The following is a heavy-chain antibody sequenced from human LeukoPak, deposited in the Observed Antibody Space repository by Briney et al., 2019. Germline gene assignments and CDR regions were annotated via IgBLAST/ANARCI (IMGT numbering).Heavy chain of an antibody. Sequence: GESLKISCKGSGYSFTSYWISWVRQMPGKGLEWMGRIDPSDSYTNYSPSFQGHVTISADKSISIAYLQWSSLKASDTAMYYCARHSRIAAAGTWFDYWGQGTLVTVAS. CDR3: ARHSRIAAAGTWFDY. J-gene: IGHJ4*02. CDR2: IDPSDSYT. D-gene: IGHD6-13*01. V-gene: IGHV5-10-1*01. CDR1: GYSFTSYW.